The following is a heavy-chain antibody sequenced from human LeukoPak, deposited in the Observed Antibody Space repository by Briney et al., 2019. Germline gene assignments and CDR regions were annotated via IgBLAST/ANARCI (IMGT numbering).Heavy chain of an antibody. CDR1: GYTFTSYG. Sequence: ASVKVSCEASGYTFTSYGISWVRQAPGQGLEWMGWISAYNGNTNYAQKLQGRVTMTTDTSTSTAYMELRSLRSDDTAVYYCAREWYYDSSGYFVASEWGQGTLVTVSS. J-gene: IGHJ4*02. CDR3: AREWYYDSSGYFVASE. D-gene: IGHD3-22*01. CDR2: ISAYNGNT. V-gene: IGHV1-18*01.